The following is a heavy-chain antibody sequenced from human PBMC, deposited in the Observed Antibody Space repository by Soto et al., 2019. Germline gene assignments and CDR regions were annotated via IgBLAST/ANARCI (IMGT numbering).Heavy chain of an antibody. CDR1: GGTFGSQS. V-gene: IGHV1-69*08. D-gene: IGHD1-20*01. Sequence: QVQLVQSGAEVKKPGSSVKVSCQASGGTFGSQSFTWVRQAPGQGLEWMGRIVPILDLINYSQKFQDRLMITADKSTSTAYMELSSLTHDDTALYYCARDAGSGWYNRKWGQGTLVTVSS. CDR3: ARDAGSGWYNRK. J-gene: IGHJ4*02. CDR2: IVPILDLI.